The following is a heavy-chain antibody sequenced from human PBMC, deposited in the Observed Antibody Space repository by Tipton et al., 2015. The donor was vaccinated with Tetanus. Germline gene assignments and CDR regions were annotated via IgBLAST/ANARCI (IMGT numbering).Heavy chain of an antibody. J-gene: IGHJ5*02. V-gene: IGHV3-23*01. CDR1: GFTFNTYA. CDR2: VSGSGLGS. CDR3: AKDPASRGWFDP. Sequence: SLRLSCAASGFTFNTYAMSWVRQAPGKGLEWVSSVSGSGLGSYYADSVKDRFTISRDSSNNTVYLQMNSLRAEDTAIYYCAKDPASRGWFDPWGQGTLVSVSS.